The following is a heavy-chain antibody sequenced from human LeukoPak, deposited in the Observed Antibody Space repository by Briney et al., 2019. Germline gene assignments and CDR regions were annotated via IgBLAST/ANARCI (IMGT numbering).Heavy chain of an antibody. CDR1: GGSISSYY. J-gene: IGHJ4*02. Sequence: PSETLSLTCTVSGGSISSYYWSWVRQPPGKGLEWIGYIYYSGSTNYNPSLKRRGTISVDTSTNQFSLKLSSVTAAATAVYYCARTKPHHDRNPLARVGYFDYWGPGTLVTVSS. CDR3: ARTKPHHDRNPLARVGYFDY. V-gene: IGHV4-59*08. CDR2: IYYSGST. D-gene: IGHD3-22*01.